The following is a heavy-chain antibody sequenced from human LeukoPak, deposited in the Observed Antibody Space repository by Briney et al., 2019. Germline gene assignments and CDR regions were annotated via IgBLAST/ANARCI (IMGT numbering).Heavy chain of an antibody. Sequence: PSETLSLTCAVYGGSFSGYYWSWIRQPPGKGLEWIGEINHSGSTNYNPSLKSRVTISVDTSKNQFSLKLSSVTAADTAVYYCERAPNHYDYWGQGTLVTVSS. CDR2: INHSGST. V-gene: IGHV4-34*01. J-gene: IGHJ4*02. CDR3: ERAPNHYDY. CDR1: GGSFSGYY.